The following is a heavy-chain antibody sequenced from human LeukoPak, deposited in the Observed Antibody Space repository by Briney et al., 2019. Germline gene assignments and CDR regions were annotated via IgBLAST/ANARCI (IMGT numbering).Heavy chain of an antibody. D-gene: IGHD6-13*01. CDR3: ARCGSSWYFDY. V-gene: IGHV3-66*01. CDR2: IYSGGST. CDR1: GFTVSSNY. Sequence: GGSLRLSCAASGFTVSSNYMSSVRQAPGKGLEWVSVIYSGGSTYYADSVKGRFTISRDNSKNTLYLQMNSLRAEDTAVYYCARCGSSWYFDYWGQGTLVTVSS. J-gene: IGHJ4*02.